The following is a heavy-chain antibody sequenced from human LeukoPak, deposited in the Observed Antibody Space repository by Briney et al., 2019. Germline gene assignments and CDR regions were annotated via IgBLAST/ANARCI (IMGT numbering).Heavy chain of an antibody. J-gene: IGHJ4*02. CDR2: ISYDGSNK. CDR1: GFTCCIYA. Sequence: GGSLSLSCAASGFTCCIYATLWVRQAPGKGLEGVAVISYDGSNKYYADSVKGRFTISRDNSKNTLYLQMNSLRAEDTAVYYCARGDDSSGYYQYYFDYWGQGTLVTVSS. CDR3: ARGDDSSGYYQYYFDY. V-gene: IGHV3-30*04. D-gene: IGHD3-22*01.